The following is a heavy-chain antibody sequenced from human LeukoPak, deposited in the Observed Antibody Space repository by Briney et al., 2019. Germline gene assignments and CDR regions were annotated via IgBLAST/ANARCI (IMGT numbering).Heavy chain of an antibody. CDR2: ISSSGSTI. D-gene: IGHD3-10*01. CDR3: ARRPYYYGYDAFDI. CDR1: GFTFSDYY. V-gene: IGHV3-11*01. J-gene: IGHJ3*02. Sequence: GGSLRLSCAASGFTFSDYYMSWIRQAPGKGLEWVSYISSSGSTIYYADSVKGRFTISRDNAKNSLYLQMNSLRAEDTAVYYCARRPYYYGYDAFDIWGQGTMVTVSS.